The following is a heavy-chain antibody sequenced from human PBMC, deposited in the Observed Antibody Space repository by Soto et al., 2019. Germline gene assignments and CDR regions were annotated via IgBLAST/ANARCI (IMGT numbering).Heavy chain of an antibody. Sequence: PGESLKISCQASGYIFSSAWIGWVRQMPGKGLEWMGIIDPNDSQTIYSPSFQGQVTISADKSIDTAYLQWSSLKTSDTAMYYCARHAGNSWKGDYFDYWGQGALVTVSS. CDR3: ARHAGNSWKGDYFDY. CDR2: IDPNDSQT. D-gene: IGHD6-13*01. V-gene: IGHV5-51*01. CDR1: GYIFSSAW. J-gene: IGHJ4*02.